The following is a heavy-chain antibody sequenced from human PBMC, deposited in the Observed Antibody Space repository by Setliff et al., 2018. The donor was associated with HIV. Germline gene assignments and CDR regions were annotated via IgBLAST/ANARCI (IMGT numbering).Heavy chain of an antibody. CDR1: GFMFGDYT. D-gene: IGHD4-17*01. Sequence: GGSLRLSCSASGFMFGDYTMSWLRQAPGKGLEWVGFIRSKAYGGTTEYAASVKGRFTISRDDSKSIAYLQMNSLKTEDTAVYYCTRATSLRYYFDQWGQGTLVTVSS. CDR2: IRSKAYGGTT. J-gene: IGHJ4*02. V-gene: IGHV3-49*03. CDR3: TRATSLRYYFDQ.